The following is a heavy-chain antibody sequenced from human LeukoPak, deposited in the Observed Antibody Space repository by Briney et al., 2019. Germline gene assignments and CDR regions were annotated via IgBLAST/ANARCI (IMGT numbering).Heavy chain of an antibody. J-gene: IGHJ6*02. CDR3: AKDVQLWPNYGMDV. V-gene: IGHV3-30*04. Sequence: GRSLRLSCAASGFTFSSYAMHWVRQAPGKGLEWVAVISYDGSNKYYADSVKGRFTISRDNSKNTLYLQMNSLRAEDTAVYYCAKDVQLWPNYGMDVWGQGTTVTVSS. CDR2: ISYDGSNK. CDR1: GFTFSSYA. D-gene: IGHD5-18*01.